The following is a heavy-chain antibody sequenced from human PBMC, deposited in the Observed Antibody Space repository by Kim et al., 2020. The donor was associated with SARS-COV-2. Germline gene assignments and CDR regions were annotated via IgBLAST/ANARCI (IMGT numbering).Heavy chain of an antibody. CDR3: ARELRFLGRHWFDP. Sequence: SETLSLTCTVSGGSISSYYWSWIRQPPGKGLEWIGYIYYSGSTNYNPSLKSRVTISVDTSKNQFSLKLSSVTAADTAVYYCARELRFLGRHWFDPWGQGTLVTVSS. J-gene: IGHJ5*02. D-gene: IGHD3-3*01. CDR1: GGSISSYY. CDR2: IYYSGST. V-gene: IGHV4-59*13.